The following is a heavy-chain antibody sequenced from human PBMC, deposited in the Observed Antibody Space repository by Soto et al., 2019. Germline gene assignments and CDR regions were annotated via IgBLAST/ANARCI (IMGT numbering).Heavy chain of an antibody. CDR2: ISGSGGST. D-gene: IGHD3-10*01. CDR1: GFTFSSYA. V-gene: IGHV3-23*01. Sequence: QPGGSLRLSCAASGFTFSSYAMSWVRQAPGKGLEWVSAISGSGGSTYYADSVKGRFTISRDNSKNTPYLQMNSLRAEDTAVYYCAKESITMVRGAYPRCFQHWGQGTLVTVS. CDR3: AKESITMVRGAYPRCFQH. J-gene: IGHJ1*01.